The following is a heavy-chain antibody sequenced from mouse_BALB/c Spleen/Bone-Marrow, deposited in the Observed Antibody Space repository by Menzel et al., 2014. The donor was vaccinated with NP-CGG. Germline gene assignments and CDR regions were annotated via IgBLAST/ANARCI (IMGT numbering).Heavy chain of an antibody. CDR1: GFSLTSYG. D-gene: IGHD2-1*01. Sequence: VQLQESGPGLVAPSQSLSITCTVSGFSLTSYGVHWVRQPPEKGLEWLGVIWAGGSTNYNSALMSRLSISKDSSKSQVFLKMNSLQTDDTAMYYCARDENYYGNYGTMDYWGQGTSVTVSS. V-gene: IGHV2-9*02. CDR2: IWAGGST. CDR3: ARDENYYGNYGTMDY. J-gene: IGHJ4*01.